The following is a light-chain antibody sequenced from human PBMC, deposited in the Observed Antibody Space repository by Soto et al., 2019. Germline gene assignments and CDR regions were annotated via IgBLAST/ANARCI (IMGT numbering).Light chain of an antibody. CDR3: QQRLRWPRV. J-gene: IGKJ4*01. Sequence: EIVLTQSPATLSLSPGERATLYCRVSQSISSHLVWYQQRPGQAPRLLIYDASKRATGVPDRFSGSGSGTDFTLTISSLEPEDFAFYSSQQRLRWPRVFGGGTKVDIK. V-gene: IGKV3-11*01. CDR2: DAS. CDR1: QSISSH.